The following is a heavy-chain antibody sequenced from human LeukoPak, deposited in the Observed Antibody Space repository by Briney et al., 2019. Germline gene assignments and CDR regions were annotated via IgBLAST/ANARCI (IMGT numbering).Heavy chain of an antibody. CDR3: ARDYYDSSGHRDFDY. V-gene: IGHV3-21*01. CDR1: GFTFSSYS. Sequence: GGSLRLSCAASGFTFSSYSMTWVRQAPGKGLEWVSSISSSSSYIYYADSVKGRFTISRDNAKNSLYLQMNSLRAEDAAVYYCARDYYDSSGHRDFDYWGQGTLVTVSS. D-gene: IGHD3-22*01. J-gene: IGHJ4*02. CDR2: ISSSSSYI.